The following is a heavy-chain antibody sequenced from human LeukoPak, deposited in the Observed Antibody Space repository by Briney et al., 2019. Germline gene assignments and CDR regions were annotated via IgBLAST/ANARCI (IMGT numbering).Heavy chain of an antibody. CDR1: GFTFSSYS. J-gene: IGHJ4*02. D-gene: IGHD2-15*01. CDR2: ISSSSSTI. CDR3: ARYCSGGSCSDY. Sequence: GGSLRLSCAASGFTFSSYSMNWVRQAPGKGLEWVSYISSSSSTINYADSVKGRFTISRDNAKNSLYLQMNSLRDEDTAVCYCARYCSGGSCSDYWGQGTLVTVSS. V-gene: IGHV3-48*02.